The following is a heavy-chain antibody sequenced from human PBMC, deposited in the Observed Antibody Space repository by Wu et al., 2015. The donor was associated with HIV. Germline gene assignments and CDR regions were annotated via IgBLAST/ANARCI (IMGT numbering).Heavy chain of an antibody. Sequence: QVQLVQSGAEMKKPGSSVKVSCRASGGTFSSFGITWVRQAPGQGLEWMGRIIPIFGTPNYAQDFQGKVTITADESANTSYMELSSLRSGDTAVYFCARANDDGDYFESWGQGTLVTVS. V-gene: IGHV1-69*13. CDR1: GGTFSSFG. J-gene: IGHJ4*02. CDR2: IIPIFGTP. CDR3: ARANDDGDYFES. D-gene: IGHD4-17*01.